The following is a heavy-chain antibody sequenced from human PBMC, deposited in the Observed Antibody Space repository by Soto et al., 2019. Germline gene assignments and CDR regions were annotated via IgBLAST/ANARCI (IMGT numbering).Heavy chain of an antibody. CDR3: ARTAEDGSGSYAPHYYYYYMDV. J-gene: IGHJ6*03. CDR1: GGSISSRSNY. D-gene: IGHD3-10*01. Sequence: SETLSLTCTVSGGSISSRSNYWGWIRQPPRKGMEWIGSVYYTGGTYYNPSLKSRVAISIDMSKNQFSLELSFVTAADTAVYYCARTAEDGSGSYAPHYYYYYMDVWGKGTTVTVSS. CDR2: VYYTGGT. V-gene: IGHV4-39*01.